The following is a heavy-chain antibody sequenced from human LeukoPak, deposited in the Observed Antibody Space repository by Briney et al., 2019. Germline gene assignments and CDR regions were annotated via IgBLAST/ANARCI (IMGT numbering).Heavy chain of an antibody. Sequence: GGSLRLSCAASGFTFSSYAMSWVRQAPGKGLEWVSAIIGSGGSTYYADSVKGRFTISRDNSKNTLYLQMNSLRAEDTAVYYCAKGLGITIFGVVIEAFDIWGQGTMVTVSS. CDR3: AKGLGITIFGVVIEAFDI. V-gene: IGHV3-23*01. CDR2: IIGSGGST. J-gene: IGHJ3*02. D-gene: IGHD3-3*01. CDR1: GFTFSSYA.